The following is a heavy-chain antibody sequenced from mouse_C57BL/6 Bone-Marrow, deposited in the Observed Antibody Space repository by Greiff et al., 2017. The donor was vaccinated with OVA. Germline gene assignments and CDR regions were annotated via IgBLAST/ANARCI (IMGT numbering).Heavy chain of an antibody. D-gene: IGHD1-1*01. J-gene: IGHJ1*03. CDR1: GYTFTSYW. V-gene: IGHV1-61*01. Sequence: QVQLQQPGAELVRPGSSVKLSCKASGYTFTSYWLAWVKQRPGQGLEWIGNIYPSDSETHYNQKFKDKATLTVDKSSSTAYMQLSSLTSEDSAVYYCARIITTVVPWYFDVWGTGTTVTVSS. CDR3: ARIITTVVPWYFDV. CDR2: IYPSDSET.